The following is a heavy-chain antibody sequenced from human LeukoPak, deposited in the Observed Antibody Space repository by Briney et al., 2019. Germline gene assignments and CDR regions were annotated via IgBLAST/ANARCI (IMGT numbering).Heavy chain of an antibody. CDR2: ISSSSSTI. V-gene: IGHV3-48*01. CDR1: GFTFSSYS. D-gene: IGHD3-10*01. Sequence: PGGSLRLSCAASGFTFSSYSMTWVRQAPGKGLEWVSYISSSSSTIYYADSVKGRFTISRDNAKNSLYLQMNSLRAEDTAVYYCARDKSGTMMQGVITTYYYSMDVWGKGTTVTISS. J-gene: IGHJ6*03. CDR3: ARDKSGTMMQGVITTYYYSMDV.